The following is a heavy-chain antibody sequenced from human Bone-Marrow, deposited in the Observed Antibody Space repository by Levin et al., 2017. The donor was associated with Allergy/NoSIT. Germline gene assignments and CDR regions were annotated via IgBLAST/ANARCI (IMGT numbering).Heavy chain of an antibody. CDR2: IVPMFGLT. Sequence: GGSLRLSCKASGGTFNNFAITWVRQVPGQGLEWMGGIVPMFGLTAYAQKFQGRLTITADASTSTAYMELSGLRSEDTALYYCATINTAMVTALVYWGQGTLVTVSS. CDR1: GGTFNNFA. CDR3: ATINTAMVTALVY. D-gene: IGHD5-18*01. V-gene: IGHV1-69*01. J-gene: IGHJ4*02.